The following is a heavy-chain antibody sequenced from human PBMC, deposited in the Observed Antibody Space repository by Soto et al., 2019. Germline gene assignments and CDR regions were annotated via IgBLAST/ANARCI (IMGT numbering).Heavy chain of an antibody. CDR2: ISYDGSNK. Sequence: GGSLRLSCAASGFTFSSYAMHWVRQAPGKGLEWVAVISYDGSNKYYADSVKGRFTISRDNSKDTLYLQMNSLRAEDTAVYYCARAVDTAMVPYDYWGQGTLVNVSS. D-gene: IGHD5-18*01. J-gene: IGHJ4*02. CDR1: GFTFSSYA. CDR3: ARAVDTAMVPYDY. V-gene: IGHV3-30-3*01.